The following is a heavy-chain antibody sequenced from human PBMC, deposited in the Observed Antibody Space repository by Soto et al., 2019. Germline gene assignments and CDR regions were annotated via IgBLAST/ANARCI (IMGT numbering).Heavy chain of an antibody. V-gene: IGHV3-49*03. J-gene: IGHJ4*02. CDR3: TRVTIFGVVTGYFDY. CDR1: GFTFGDYA. CDR2: IRSKAYGGTT. D-gene: IGHD3-3*02. Sequence: GGSLRLSCTASGFTFGDYAMSWFRQAPGKGLEWVGFIRSKAYGGTTEYAASVKGRFTISRDDSKSIAYLQMNSLKTEDTAVYYCTRVTIFGVVTGYFDYWGQGTLVTVSS.